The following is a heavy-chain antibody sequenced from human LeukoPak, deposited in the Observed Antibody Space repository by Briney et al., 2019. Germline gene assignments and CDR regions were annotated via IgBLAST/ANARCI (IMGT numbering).Heavy chain of an antibody. J-gene: IGHJ4*02. CDR1: GFTFSSFS. CDR2: ISSSSSYI. CDR3: ARFNSLGHIVLEPFDY. V-gene: IGHV3-21*01. D-gene: IGHD2-15*01. Sequence: GGSLRLSCAASGFTFSSFSMDWVRQAPGKGLEWVSSISSSSSYIYYADSVKGRFTISRDNAKNSLFLQMDSLRAEDTAVYYCARFNSLGHIVLEPFDYWGQGTLVTVSS.